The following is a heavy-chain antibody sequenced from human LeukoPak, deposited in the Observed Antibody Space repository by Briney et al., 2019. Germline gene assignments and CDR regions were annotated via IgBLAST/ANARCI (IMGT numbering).Heavy chain of an antibody. CDR3: ARAFCSSTSCYAIDY. Sequence: SETLSLTCTVSGGSISSSSYYWVWIRQPPGKGLEWIGSIYYSGSTYYDPSLKSRVTISVDTSKNQFSLKLSSVTAADTAVYYCARAFCSSTSCYAIDYWGQGTLVTVSS. V-gene: IGHV4-39*01. D-gene: IGHD2-2*01. CDR1: GGSISSSSYY. CDR2: IYYSGST. J-gene: IGHJ4*02.